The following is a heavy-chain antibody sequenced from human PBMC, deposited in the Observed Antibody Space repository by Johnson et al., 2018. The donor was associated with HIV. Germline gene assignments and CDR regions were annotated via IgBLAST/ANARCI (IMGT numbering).Heavy chain of an antibody. CDR3: ARDPDDYGGRDAFDI. CDR1: GFTFSSYA. D-gene: IGHD4-23*01. Sequence: QVQLVESGGGVVQPGRSLRLSCAASGFTFSSYAMHWVRQAPGKGLEWVAVISYDGSNKYYAESVKGRFTISRDNSKNTLYLQMNSLRAEDTAVYYCARDPDDYGGRDAFDIWGQGTMVTVSS. J-gene: IGHJ3*02. CDR2: ISYDGSNK. V-gene: IGHV3-30*04.